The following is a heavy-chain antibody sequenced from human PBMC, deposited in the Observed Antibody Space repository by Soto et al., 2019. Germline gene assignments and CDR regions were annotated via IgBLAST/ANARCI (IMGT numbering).Heavy chain of an antibody. J-gene: IGHJ4*02. CDR3: AKDGDESGDFWSGYKNYFDY. V-gene: IGHV4-59*12. CDR2: IYYSGST. Sequence: SETLSLTCTVSGGSISNFYWSWIRQPPGKGLEWIGYIYYSGSTKHNPSLKSRITISVDTSKNQFSLKLNSVTAADTAVYYCAKDGDESGDFWSGYKNYFDYWGQGTPVTVSS. CDR1: GGSISNFY. D-gene: IGHD3-3*01.